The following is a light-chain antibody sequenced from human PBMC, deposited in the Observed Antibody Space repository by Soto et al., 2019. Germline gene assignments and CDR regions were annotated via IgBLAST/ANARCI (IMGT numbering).Light chain of an antibody. CDR1: QSIGSN. Sequence: DLHLTQSPSSLSASVIDIITITFLASQSIGSNLNWYQQSPGKAPKLLVFAASSKPRGVPLRFDARGSGTDFSLTIYSLQPEDFVTYYCQQTNTFPWTFGQGTKVDIK. V-gene: IGKV1-39*01. CDR3: QQTNTFPWT. J-gene: IGKJ1*01. CDR2: AAS.